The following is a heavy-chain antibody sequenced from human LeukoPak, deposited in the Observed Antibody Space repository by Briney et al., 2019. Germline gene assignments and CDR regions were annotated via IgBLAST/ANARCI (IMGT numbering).Heavy chain of an antibody. CDR2: ISWNSGSI. CDR3: AKDIGQLSSSPYYYYYYGMDV. Sequence: GGSLRLSCAASGFTFDDYAMHWVRQAPGKGLEWVSGISWNSGSIGYADSVKGRFTISRDNAKNSLYLQMNSLRAEDTALYYCAKDIGQLSSSPYYYYYYGMDVWGQGTTVTVSS. CDR1: GFTFDDYA. D-gene: IGHD6-13*01. V-gene: IGHV3-9*01. J-gene: IGHJ6*02.